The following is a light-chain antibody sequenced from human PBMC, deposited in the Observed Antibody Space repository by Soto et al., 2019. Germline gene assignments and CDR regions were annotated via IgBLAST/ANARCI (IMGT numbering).Light chain of an antibody. CDR2: LGS. Sequence: DIVMTQSPLSLPFTPGEPASISCRSSQSLLHSDGYNYLDWYLQKPGQSPQLLICLGSNRASGVPDRFSGSGSGTDFTLTISRVEAEDFGVYYCMQALQTPWTFGQGTQVEVK. V-gene: IGKV2-28*01. J-gene: IGKJ1*01. CDR1: QSLLHSDGYNY. CDR3: MQALQTPWT.